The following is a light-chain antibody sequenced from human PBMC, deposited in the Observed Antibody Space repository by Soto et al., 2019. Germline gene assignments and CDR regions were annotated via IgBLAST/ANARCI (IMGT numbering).Light chain of an antibody. Sequence: QSVLTQPPSASGAPGQRVTLSCIGGSSNVGFNAVNGYQQLPGAAPKLLIHGNSQRPSGVPDRFSGSKSGTSASLAIIGLRAEDEAHYYCAAWDDSLRGVVFGGGTKLTVL. CDR1: SSNVGFNA. CDR2: GNS. V-gene: IGLV1-47*02. CDR3: AAWDDSLRGVV. J-gene: IGLJ3*02.